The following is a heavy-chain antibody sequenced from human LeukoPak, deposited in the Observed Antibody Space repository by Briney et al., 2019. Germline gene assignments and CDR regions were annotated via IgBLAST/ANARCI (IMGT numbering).Heavy chain of an antibody. CDR1: GFTFSSYA. V-gene: IGHV3-23*01. D-gene: IGHD6-13*01. Sequence: GGSLRLSCAASGFTFSSYAVSWVRQAPGKGLEWVSAISGSGGSTYYADSVKGRFTISRDNSENTLYLQMNSLRAEDTAVYYCAKGRHQLGYFDYWGQGTLVTVSS. CDR2: ISGSGGST. CDR3: AKGRHQLGYFDY. J-gene: IGHJ4*02.